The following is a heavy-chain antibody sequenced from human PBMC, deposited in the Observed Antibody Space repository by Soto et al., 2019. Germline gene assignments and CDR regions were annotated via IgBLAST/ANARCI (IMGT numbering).Heavy chain of an antibody. J-gene: IGHJ4*02. CDR3: ARKMGSYDYIWGSLAHENDY. Sequence: QLQLQESGPGLVKPSETLSLTCTVSGGSISSSSYYWGWIRQPPGKGLEWIGSIYYSGSTYYNPSLKSRVTISVDTSKNQFSLKLSSVTAADTAVYYCARKMGSYDYIWGSLAHENDYWGQGTLVTVSS. V-gene: IGHV4-39*01. D-gene: IGHD3-16*01. CDR1: GGSISSSSYY. CDR2: IYYSGST.